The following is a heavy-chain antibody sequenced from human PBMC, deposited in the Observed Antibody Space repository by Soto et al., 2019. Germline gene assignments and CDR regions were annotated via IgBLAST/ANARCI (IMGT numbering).Heavy chain of an antibody. Sequence: QVQLQESGPGLVKPSETLSLTCTVSGGSISSYYWSWIRQPPGKGLEWIGYIYYSGSTNYNPSLKSRVTISVDTAKNQFARKLSSVTAADTAVYYCARAPWRSGLVLDYWGQGTLVTVSS. D-gene: IGHD3-10*01. V-gene: IGHV4-59*08. J-gene: IGHJ4*02. CDR1: GGSISSYY. CDR2: IYYSGST. CDR3: ARAPWRSGLVLDY.